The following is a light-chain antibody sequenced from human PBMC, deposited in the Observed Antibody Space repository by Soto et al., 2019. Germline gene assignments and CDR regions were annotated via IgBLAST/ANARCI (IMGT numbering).Light chain of an antibody. CDR3: SSYTSSSTLV. V-gene: IGLV2-14*01. CDR2: DVS. J-gene: IGLJ1*01. CDR1: SSDVGGYNY. Sequence: QSVLTQPASVSWSPGQSITISCTGTSSDVGGYNYVSWYQQHPGKAPKLMIYDVSNRPSGVSNRFSGSKSGNTASLTISGLQAEDEADYYCSSYTSSSTLVFGTGTRSPS.